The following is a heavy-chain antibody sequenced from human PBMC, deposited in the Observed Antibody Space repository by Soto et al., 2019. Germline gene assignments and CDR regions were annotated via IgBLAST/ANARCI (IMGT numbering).Heavy chain of an antibody. CDR3: ARLGGFDH. CDR1: GFTFSSYS. Sequence: EVQLVESGGGLVKPGGSLRLTCAASGFTFSSYSMNWVRQAPGKGLEWVSSISTSSTNIYYADSVKGRFTISRDNAKNSLYLQMNSLTAEDTAVYYCARLGGFDHWGQGTLVTVSS. CDR2: ISTSSTNI. D-gene: IGHD3-16*01. J-gene: IGHJ5*02. V-gene: IGHV3-21*01.